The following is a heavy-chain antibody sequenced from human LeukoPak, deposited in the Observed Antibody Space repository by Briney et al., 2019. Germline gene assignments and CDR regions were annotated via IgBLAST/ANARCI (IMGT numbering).Heavy chain of an antibody. CDR1: GFTFSDYS. Sequence: GGSLRLSCVASGFTFSDYSMNWVRQAPGKGLEWISYIGISSGNTKYADSVKGRFTISGDNAKNSLYLQMNSLRVEDTAVYYCARDHNYAFDNWGQGTLVTVSS. V-gene: IGHV3-48*04. D-gene: IGHD1-1*01. J-gene: IGHJ4*02. CDR3: ARDHNYAFDN. CDR2: IGISSGNT.